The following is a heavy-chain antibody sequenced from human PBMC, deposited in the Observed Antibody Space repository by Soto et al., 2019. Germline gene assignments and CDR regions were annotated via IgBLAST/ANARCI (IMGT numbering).Heavy chain of an antibody. V-gene: IGHV1-18*01. CDR2: ISAYNGNT. CDR1: GYTFTNFG. J-gene: IGHJ6*02. Sequence: ASVKVSCKTSGYTFTNFGISWVRQAPGQGLEWMGWISAYNGNTNYAQKFQGRVTMTTDTSTSTAYMEVRSLRSDDTAVYYCARSVSDFWSDYYYGMDVWGQGTTVTVSS. D-gene: IGHD3-3*01. CDR3: ARSVSDFWSDYYYGMDV.